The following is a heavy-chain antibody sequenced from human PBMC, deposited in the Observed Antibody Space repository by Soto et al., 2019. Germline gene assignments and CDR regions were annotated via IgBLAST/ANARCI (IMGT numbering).Heavy chain of an antibody. CDR2: SSATGAGT. J-gene: IGHJ4*02. Sequence: PGGSLRLSCAASGFTFISYGITWFRHSPFKWLEWVSFSSATGAGTYYADSVKGRFTISRDNSKNTLYLQMTSLRADDTAVYYCAKDRRAGGNYGFYSDFWGQGALVTVSS. CDR3: AKDRRAGGNYGFYSDF. CDR1: GFTFISYG. D-gene: IGHD1-7*01. V-gene: IGHV3-23*01.